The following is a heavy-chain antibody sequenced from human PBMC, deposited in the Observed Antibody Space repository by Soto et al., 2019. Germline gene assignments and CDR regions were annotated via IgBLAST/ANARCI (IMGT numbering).Heavy chain of an antibody. CDR2: IYYSGST. CDR3: ARLCPWECSSWPTEGLDY. CDR1: GGSISSSSYY. D-gene: IGHD6-13*01. J-gene: IGHJ4*02. Sequence: PSETLSLTCTVSGGSISSSSYYWGWIRQPPGKGLEWIGSIYYSGSTYYNPSLKSRVTISVDTSKNQFSLKLSSVTAADTAVYYCARLCPWECSSWPTEGLDYWGQGTLVTVSS. V-gene: IGHV4-39*01.